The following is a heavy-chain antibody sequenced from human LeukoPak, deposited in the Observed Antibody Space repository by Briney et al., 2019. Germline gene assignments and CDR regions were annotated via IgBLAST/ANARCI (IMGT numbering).Heavy chain of an antibody. D-gene: IGHD3-22*01. J-gene: IGHJ3*02. CDR1: GFTLSSYA. CDR2: ISSNGGST. Sequence: GGSLRLSCAASGFTLSSYAMHWVRQAPGKGLEYVSAISSNGGSTYYANSVKGRFTISRDNSKNTLYLQMGSLRAEDMAVYYCARSMRGAYYYDSSGSFDIWGQGTMVTVSS. V-gene: IGHV3-64*01. CDR3: ARSMRGAYYYDSSGSFDI.